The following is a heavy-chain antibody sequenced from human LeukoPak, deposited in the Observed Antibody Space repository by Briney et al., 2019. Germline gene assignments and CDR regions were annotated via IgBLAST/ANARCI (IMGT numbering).Heavy chain of an antibody. CDR1: GGTFSSYA. J-gene: IGHJ6*02. Sequence: GASVKVSCKASGGTFSSYAISWVRQAPGQGLEWMGRIIPILGIANYAQKFQGRVTITADKSTSTAYMELSSLRSEDTAVYYCARPECWDGCPSPGYYGMDVWGQGTTVTVSS. CDR3: ARPECWDGCPSPGYYGMDV. V-gene: IGHV1-69*04. CDR2: IIPILGIA. D-gene: IGHD5-24*01.